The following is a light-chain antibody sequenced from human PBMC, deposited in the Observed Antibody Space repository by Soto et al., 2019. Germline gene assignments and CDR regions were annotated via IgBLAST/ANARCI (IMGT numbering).Light chain of an antibody. V-gene: IGKV1-5*03. CDR2: KAS. CDR3: QHYNSYSEA. Sequence: DIQMTQSPSTLSASVGDRVTITCRASQTISSWLAWYQQKPGKAPKLLIYKASTLKSGVPSRFRGSGSGTEFTLTISSLKPDDFETYYCQHYNSYSEAFGQGTKVDIK. J-gene: IGKJ1*01. CDR1: QTISSW.